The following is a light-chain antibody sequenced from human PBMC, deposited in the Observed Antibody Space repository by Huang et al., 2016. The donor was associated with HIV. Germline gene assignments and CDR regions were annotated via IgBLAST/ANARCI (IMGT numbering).Light chain of an antibody. CDR3: QQYYSSPFT. V-gene: IGKV4-1*01. J-gene: IGKJ3*01. CDR1: QSILYSSTDKSY. Sequence: DIVMTQSPDSLAVSLGERATINCKSSQSILYSSTDKSYLAWYHQKPGQPPKLLIYWASTRKSGVPDRFSGSGSGTDFTLTISSLQAEDVAVYYCQQYYSSPFTFGPGTKVDIK. CDR2: WAS.